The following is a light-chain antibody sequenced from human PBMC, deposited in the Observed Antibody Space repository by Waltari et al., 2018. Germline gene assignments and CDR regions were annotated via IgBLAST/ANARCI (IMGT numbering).Light chain of an antibody. CDR1: QSVLSSSNNKNY. V-gene: IGKV4-1*01. CDR3: QQHYSSPRT. Sequence: DIVMTQSPDSLALSLGERATITCKSGQSVLSSSNNKNYLSWYQQKPGQPPKLLIYWASTRQSGVPDRFSGSGSGTDFTLTISSLQAEDVAVYYCQQHYSSPRTFGQGTKVEVK. J-gene: IGKJ1*01. CDR2: WAS.